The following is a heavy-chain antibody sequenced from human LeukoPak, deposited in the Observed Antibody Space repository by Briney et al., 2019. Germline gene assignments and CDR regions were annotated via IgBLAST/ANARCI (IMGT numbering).Heavy chain of an antibody. CDR2: IKSKADGGTT. Sequence: PGGSLRLSCAASGFTFNNAWMSWVRQAPGKGLEWVGRIKSKADGGTTDHAAPVKGRFSISRDDSKSTLYPQMNSLKTEDTAVYYCASRHNSGWSFDYWGQGTLVTVSS. CDR3: ASRHNSGWSFDY. CDR1: GFTFNNAW. D-gene: IGHD6-19*01. J-gene: IGHJ4*02. V-gene: IGHV3-15*01.